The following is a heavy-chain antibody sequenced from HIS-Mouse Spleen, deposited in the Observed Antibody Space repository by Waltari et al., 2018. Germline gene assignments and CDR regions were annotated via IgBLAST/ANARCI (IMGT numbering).Heavy chain of an antibody. CDR1: GFTFSSYS. D-gene: IGHD6-13*01. CDR3: ARDIIAAAGIG. Sequence: EVQLVESGGGLVQPGGSLRLSCAASGFTFSSYSMNWVRQAPGKGLEWVSYISSSSSTIYYADSVKGRFTISRDNAKNSLYLQMNSLRAEDTAVYYCARDIIAAAGIGWGQGTLVTVSS. CDR2: ISSSSSTI. V-gene: IGHV3-48*01. J-gene: IGHJ4*02.